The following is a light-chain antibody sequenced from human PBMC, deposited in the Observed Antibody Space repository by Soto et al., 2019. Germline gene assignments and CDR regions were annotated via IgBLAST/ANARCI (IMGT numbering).Light chain of an antibody. J-gene: IGKJ1*01. CDR2: AAS. V-gene: IGKV1-12*01. Sequence: DIQMTQSPSSVSASVGGRVTMTCRASQGISSWLVWYQQKAGKAPKLLIYAASKLQSGVPSRFSGSGSGTDFTLTISSLQPEDSATYYCQQANSFPQTFGQGTKVEIK. CDR3: QQANSFPQT. CDR1: QGISSW.